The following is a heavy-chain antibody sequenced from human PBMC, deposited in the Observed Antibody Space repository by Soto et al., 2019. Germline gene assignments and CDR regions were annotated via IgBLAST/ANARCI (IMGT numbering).Heavy chain of an antibody. D-gene: IGHD7-27*01. J-gene: IGHJ4*02. CDR1: GFTFSSYA. Sequence: LRLSFAASGFTFSSYAMSWVRQAPGKGLEWVSAISGSGGSTYYADSVKGRFTISRDNSKNTLYLQMNSLRAEDTAVYYCAKDLGPPGYFDYWGQGTLVTVSS. V-gene: IGHV3-23*01. CDR2: ISGSGGST. CDR3: AKDLGPPGYFDY.